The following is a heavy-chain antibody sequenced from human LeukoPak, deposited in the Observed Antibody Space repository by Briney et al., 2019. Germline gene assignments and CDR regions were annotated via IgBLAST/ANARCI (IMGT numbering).Heavy chain of an antibody. Sequence: SETLSLTCAVYGGSFGGYYWSWIRQPPGKGPEWIGEINHSGSTNYNPSLKSRVTISVDTSKNQFSLKLSSVTAADTAVYYCARRVTYYYGSGSINWFDPWGQGTLVTVSS. V-gene: IGHV4-34*01. CDR3: ARRVTYYYGSGSINWFDP. CDR1: GGSFGGYY. J-gene: IGHJ5*02. D-gene: IGHD3-10*01. CDR2: INHSGST.